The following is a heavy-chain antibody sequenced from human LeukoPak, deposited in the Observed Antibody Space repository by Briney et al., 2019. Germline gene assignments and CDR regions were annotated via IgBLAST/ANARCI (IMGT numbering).Heavy chain of an antibody. V-gene: IGHV3-72*01. CDR2: TRNKANSYTT. CDR1: GFTFSDHY. J-gene: IGHJ5*02. Sequence: GGSLRLSCAASGFTFSDHYMDWVGQAPGKGLEWVGRTRNKANSYTTEYAASVKGRFTISRDDSKNSLYLQMNSLKTEDTAVYYCARACRDRSYPWGQGTLVTVSS. D-gene: IGHD5-24*01. CDR3: ARACRDRSYP.